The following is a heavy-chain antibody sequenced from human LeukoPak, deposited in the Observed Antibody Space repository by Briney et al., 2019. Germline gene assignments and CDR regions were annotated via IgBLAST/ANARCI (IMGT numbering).Heavy chain of an antibody. CDR3: ATRHGSYDGVALNGYFYYDMDV. Sequence: ASVKVSCKASGYTFTSYGISWVRQAPGQGLEWMGWISAYSGDTNYAQKFQGRVTMTEDTSTDTAYMELNSLRSEDTAVYYCATRHGSYDGVALNGYFYYDMDVWGQGTTVTVSS. J-gene: IGHJ6*02. D-gene: IGHD2-8*01. CDR1: GYTFTSYG. CDR2: ISAYSGDT. V-gene: IGHV1-18*04.